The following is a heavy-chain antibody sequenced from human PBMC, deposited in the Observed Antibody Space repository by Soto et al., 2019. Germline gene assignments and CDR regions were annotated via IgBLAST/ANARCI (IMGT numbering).Heavy chain of an antibody. D-gene: IGHD2-15*01. J-gene: IGHJ6*02. V-gene: IGHV5-51*01. CDR1: GYSFTSYW. CDR2: IYPFYSDT. CDR3: ARQPKSIVVQYAAQGMDV. Sequence: GESLKISCKGSGYSFTSYWIFWVRQMPVKGLEFMGIIYPFYSDTRYSPSFQGHVTISSYNSISTSYLQLISLKASYTAMYYFARQPKSIVVQYAAQGMDVWGQGTTVTVSS.